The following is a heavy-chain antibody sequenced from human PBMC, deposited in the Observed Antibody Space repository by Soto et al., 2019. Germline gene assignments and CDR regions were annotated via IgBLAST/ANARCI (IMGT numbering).Heavy chain of an antibody. CDR3: ARVDSGYDWIFDY. CDR1: GGSISSGDYY. CDR2: IYYSGST. V-gene: IGHV4-30-4*01. D-gene: IGHD5-12*01. Sequence: QVQLQESGPGLVKPSQTLSLTCTVSGGSISSGDYYWSWIRQPPGKGLEWIGYIYYSGSTYYNPSLKSRVTISVDTSKNQFSLKLCSVTAADTAVYYCARVDSGYDWIFDYWGQGTLVTVSS. J-gene: IGHJ4*02.